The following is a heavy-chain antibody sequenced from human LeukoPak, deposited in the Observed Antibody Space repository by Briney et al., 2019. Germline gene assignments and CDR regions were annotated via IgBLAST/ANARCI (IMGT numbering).Heavy chain of an antibody. CDR2: ISGSGGST. V-gene: IGHV3-23*01. Sequence: GGSLRLSCAASGFTFSSYAMSWVRQAPGKGLEWVSAISGSGGSTYYADSVKGRFTISRDNSKNTLYLQMNSLRAEDTAVYYCAKDPNREYSYGRDYWGQGTLVTVSS. CDR3: AKDPNREYSYGRDY. CDR1: GFTFSSYA. J-gene: IGHJ4*02. D-gene: IGHD5-18*01.